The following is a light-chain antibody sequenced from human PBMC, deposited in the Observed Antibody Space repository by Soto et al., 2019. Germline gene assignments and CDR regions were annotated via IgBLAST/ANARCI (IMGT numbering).Light chain of an antibody. CDR3: QQYSTYWS. J-gene: IGKJ1*01. CDR2: KTS. V-gene: IGKV1-5*03. Sequence: DIQMTQSPSTLSASVGDRVTITCRASESISNWLAWFQQKPGKAPKLLIHKTSSLESGVPSRFSGSGSGTEFTLTISSLQPDDFATHFCQQYSTYWSFGQGTKVEIK. CDR1: ESISNW.